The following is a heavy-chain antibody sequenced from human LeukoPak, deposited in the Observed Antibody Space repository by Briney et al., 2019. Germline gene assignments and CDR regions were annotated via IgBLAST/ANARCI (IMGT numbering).Heavy chain of an antibody. Sequence: SETLSLTCTVSGGSISSYYWSWIRQPPGKGLEWIGYIYYSGSTNYNPSLKSRVTISVDTSKNQFSLKLSSVTAADTAVYCCARQVVVAATRCAFDIWGQGTMVTVSS. D-gene: IGHD2-15*01. CDR1: GGSISSYY. V-gene: IGHV4-59*08. CDR3: ARQVVVAATRCAFDI. J-gene: IGHJ3*02. CDR2: IYYSGST.